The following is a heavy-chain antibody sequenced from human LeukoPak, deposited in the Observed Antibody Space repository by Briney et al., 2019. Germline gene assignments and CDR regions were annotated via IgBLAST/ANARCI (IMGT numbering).Heavy chain of an antibody. CDR1: GYSFTTYW. CDR2: IDPSDSYA. CDR3: ARRADWDFDY. J-gene: IGHJ4*02. Sequence: AGESLKISCKGSGYSFTTYWISWVRQMPGKGLEWMGRIDPSDSYANYSPSFQGQVTISADKSISTAYLQWSSLKASDTAMYYCARRADWDFDYWGQGTLVTVSS. D-gene: IGHD3/OR15-3a*01. V-gene: IGHV5-10-1*04.